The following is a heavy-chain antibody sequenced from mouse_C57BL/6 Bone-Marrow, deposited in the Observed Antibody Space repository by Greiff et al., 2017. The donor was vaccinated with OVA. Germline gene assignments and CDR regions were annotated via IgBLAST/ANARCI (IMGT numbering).Heavy chain of an antibody. CDR2: ISSGGSYT. V-gene: IGHV5-6*01. D-gene: IGHD1-1*01. CDR3: ARHGDYGSFFDY. CDR1: GFTFSSYG. J-gene: IGHJ2*01. Sequence: EVKLMESGGDLVKPGGSLKLSCAASGFTFSSYGMSWVRQTPDKRLEWVATISSGGSYTYYPDSVKGRVTISRDNAKNTLYLQMSSLKSEDTAMDDCARHGDYGSFFDYWGQGTTLTVSS.